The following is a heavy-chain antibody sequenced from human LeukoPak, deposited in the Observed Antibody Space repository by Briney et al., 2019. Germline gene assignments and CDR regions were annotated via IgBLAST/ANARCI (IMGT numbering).Heavy chain of an antibody. CDR1: GGSISSGGYY. Sequence: SQTLSLTCTVSGGSISSGGYYWSWIRQPPGKGLEWIGYIYHSGSTYYNPSLKSRVTISVDRSKNQFSLKLSSVTAADTAVYYCATFPYCSSTSCSAGSHYYYYYMDVWGKGTTVTVSS. D-gene: IGHD2-2*01. CDR2: IYHSGST. V-gene: IGHV4-30-2*01. CDR3: ATFPYCSSTSCSAGSHYYYYYMDV. J-gene: IGHJ6*03.